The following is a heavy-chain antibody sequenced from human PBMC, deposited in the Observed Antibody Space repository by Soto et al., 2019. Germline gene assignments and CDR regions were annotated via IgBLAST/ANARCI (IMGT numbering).Heavy chain of an antibody. CDR1: GDSMTKYY. CDR2: IYTSGST. V-gene: IGHV4-4*07. Sequence: QVQLQESGPGLGKPSETLSLTCTVSGDSMTKYYWSWIRQPAGKGLEWIGRIYTSGSTNYNPSLKSRVTMSIDTSNNHFSLKLKSVTAADTAVYYCARTVGAAYYFDFWGQGALVTVSS. D-gene: IGHD1-26*01. J-gene: IGHJ4*02. CDR3: ARTVGAAYYFDF.